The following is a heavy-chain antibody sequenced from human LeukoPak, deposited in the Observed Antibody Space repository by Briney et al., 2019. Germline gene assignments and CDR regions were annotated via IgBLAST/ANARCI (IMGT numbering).Heavy chain of an antibody. CDR1: GYTFTSYG. CDR3: ARLGYCSGGSCAYYYYGMDV. Sequence: ASVKVSCKASGYTFTSYGISWVRQAPGQGLEWMGWISAYNGNTNYAQKLQGRVTMTTDTSTSTAYMELRGLRSDDTAVYYCARLGYCSGGSCAYYYYGMDVWGQGTTVTVSS. D-gene: IGHD2-15*01. CDR2: ISAYNGNT. V-gene: IGHV1-18*01. J-gene: IGHJ6*02.